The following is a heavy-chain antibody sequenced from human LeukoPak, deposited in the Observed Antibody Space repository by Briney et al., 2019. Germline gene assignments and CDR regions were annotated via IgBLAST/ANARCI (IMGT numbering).Heavy chain of an antibody. D-gene: IGHD6-13*01. Sequence: GGSLRLSCAAFGFTFSNYAMSWVRQAPGRGLEWVSAISGDADSTYYADSVKGRFTISRDNSKNTLYLQMNSLRAEDTAVYYCAKDLGAAAAGTNVWGQGTLVTVSS. V-gene: IGHV3-23*01. CDR1: GFTFSNYA. CDR2: ISGDADST. J-gene: IGHJ4*02. CDR3: AKDLGAAAAGTNV.